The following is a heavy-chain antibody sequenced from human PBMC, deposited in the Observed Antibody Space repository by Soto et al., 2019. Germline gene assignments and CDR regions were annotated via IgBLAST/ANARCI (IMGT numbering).Heavy chain of an antibody. CDR3: ARPQEGYCSGGSCSGYWYFDL. J-gene: IGHJ2*01. V-gene: IGHV3-33*01. CDR2: IWYDGSNK. Sequence: QVQLVESGGGVVQPGTSLRLSCAASGFTFSSYGMHWVRQAPGKGLEWVALIWYDGSNKYYADSVKGRFTISRDNSKNTLYRQMNSRRAEDTAVYYCARPQEGYCSGGSCSGYWYFDLWGRGTLVTVSS. CDR1: GFTFSSYG. D-gene: IGHD2-15*01.